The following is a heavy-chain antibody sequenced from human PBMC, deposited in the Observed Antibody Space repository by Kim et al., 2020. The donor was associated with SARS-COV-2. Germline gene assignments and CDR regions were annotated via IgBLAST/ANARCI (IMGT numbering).Heavy chain of an antibody. CDR1: GYTFTSYA. Sequence: ASVKVSCKCSGYTFTSYAMHWVRQAPGQRLEWMGWINACNGNTKYSQKFQGRVTITRDTSASTAYMELSSLRSEDTAGYYCARVPRLYYGSWSYFDSWGQGTLVTVSS. V-gene: IGHV1-3*01. D-gene: IGHD3-10*01. CDR2: INACNGNT. J-gene: IGHJ4*02. CDR3: ARVPRLYYGSWSYFDS.